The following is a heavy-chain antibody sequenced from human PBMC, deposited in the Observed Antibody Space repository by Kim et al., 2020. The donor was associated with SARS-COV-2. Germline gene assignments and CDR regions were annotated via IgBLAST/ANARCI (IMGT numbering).Heavy chain of an antibody. D-gene: IGHD3-10*01. CDR2: IWYDGSKI. V-gene: IGHV3-33*01. J-gene: IGHJ6*02. CDR1: GFTFGSYG. CDR3: PRDLVLLSYYGMDV. Sequence: GGSLRLSCVASGFTFGSYGMHWVRQPPGTGLEWVAVIWYDGSKISYSDSVKGRFTISRDNSKNTLYLQMNNLRAEDTAVYYCPRDLVLLSYYGMDVWGQG.